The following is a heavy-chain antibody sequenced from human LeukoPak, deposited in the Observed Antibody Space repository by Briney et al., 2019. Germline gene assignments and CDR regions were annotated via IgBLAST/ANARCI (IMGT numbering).Heavy chain of an antibody. CDR1: GFTFSSYA. D-gene: IGHD4-23*01. J-gene: IGHJ4*02. CDR3: ARESTVVAQFDY. V-gene: IGHV3-23*01. CDR2: SSGSGGNS. Sequence: GGSLRLSCAASGFTFSSYAMSWVRQAPGKGLEWVSASSGSGGNSYYADSVKGRFTISRDNSRNTLYLLVDSLRAEDTALYYCARESTVVAQFDYWGQGTLVTASS.